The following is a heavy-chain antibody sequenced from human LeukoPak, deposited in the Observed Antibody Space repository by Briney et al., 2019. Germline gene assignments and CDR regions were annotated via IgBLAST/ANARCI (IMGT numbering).Heavy chain of an antibody. CDR1: GFTFSSYA. CDR2: ISGSGGST. J-gene: IGHJ4*02. Sequence: GGSLRLSCAASGFTFSSYAMSWVRQAPGKGLEWVSAISGSGGSTYYAASVKGRFTISRDNSKNTLYLQMNSLRAEDTAVYYCAKSLGVRDYYYDSSGYYCFDYWGQGTLVTVSS. CDR3: AKSLGVRDYYYDSSGYYCFDY. D-gene: IGHD3-22*01. V-gene: IGHV3-23*01.